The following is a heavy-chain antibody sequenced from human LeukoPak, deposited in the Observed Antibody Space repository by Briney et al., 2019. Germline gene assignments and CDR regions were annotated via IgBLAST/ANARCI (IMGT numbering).Heavy chain of an antibody. V-gene: IGHV4-59*01. CDR3: ARNTWQQLGKFDP. CDR1: GGSLSSYY. CDR2: IHYSGST. Sequence: PSETLSLTCTVSGGSLSSYYWSWIRQPPGKGLEWIGYIHYSGSTNYNPSLKSRVTISVDTSKNQFSLKLSSVTAADTAVYYCARNTWQQLGKFDPWGQGTLVTVSS. D-gene: IGHD6-13*01. J-gene: IGHJ5*02.